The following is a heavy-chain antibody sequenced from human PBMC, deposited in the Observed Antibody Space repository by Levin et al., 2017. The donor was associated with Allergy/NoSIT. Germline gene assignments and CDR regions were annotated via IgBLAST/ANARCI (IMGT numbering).Heavy chain of an antibody. Sequence: LAASVKVSCKASGYTFTDYNMHWVRQAPGQGLEWMGWINPNSGGTNYAQKGSFIMTRDTSIRTVYLELKSLSSDDTAVYYCARGEGNVVASFPMGSKYGMDVWGQGTTVTVSS. J-gene: IGHJ6*02. V-gene: IGHV1-2*03. CDR3: ARGEGNVVASFPMGSKYGMDV. CDR1: GYTFTDYN. CDR2: INPNSGGT. D-gene: IGHD2-21*01.